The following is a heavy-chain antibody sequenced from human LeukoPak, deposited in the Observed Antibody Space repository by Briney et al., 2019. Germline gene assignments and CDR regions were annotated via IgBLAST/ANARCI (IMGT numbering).Heavy chain of an antibody. CDR2: ISYDGSDK. J-gene: IGHJ4*02. CDR1: GFTFSDYA. CDR3: ARDLIIARAGTGYLDY. D-gene: IGHD6-19*01. Sequence: GRSLRLSCAASGFTFSDYAVHWVRQAPGKGLEWVAVISYDGSDKYYADSVKGRFTISRDNSKNTLYLQMNSLRAEDAAVYYCARDLIIARAGTGYLDYWGQGTQVTVSS. V-gene: IGHV3-30-3*01.